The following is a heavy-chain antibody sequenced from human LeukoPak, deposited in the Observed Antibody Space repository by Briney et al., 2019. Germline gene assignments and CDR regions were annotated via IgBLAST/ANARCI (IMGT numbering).Heavy chain of an antibody. V-gene: IGHV4-59*08. D-gene: IGHD3-9*01. CDR3: ARSGYYDILTGYSEARYYFDY. J-gene: IGHJ4*02. CDR2: IYYSGST. Sequence: GYIYYSGSTNYNPSLKSRVTISVDTSKNQFSLKLSSVTAADTAVYYCARSGYYDILTGYSEARYYFDYWGQGTLVTVSS.